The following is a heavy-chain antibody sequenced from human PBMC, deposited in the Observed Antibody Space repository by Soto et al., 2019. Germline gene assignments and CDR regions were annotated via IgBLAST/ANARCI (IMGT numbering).Heavy chain of an antibody. V-gene: IGHV1-2*04. Sequence: QVQLVQSGAEVQKPGASVRVSCKASGYSFSAYYIHWMRQAPGQGLEWMGWINPNSGGTKFAQKFQGWVTMTRDTSISTAYMELSRLKSDDTAVYFCARESGGTTATLDYYYFYMGVWGKGTTVTVSS. CDR3: ARESGGTTATLDYYYFYMGV. CDR1: GYSFSAYY. J-gene: IGHJ6*03. D-gene: IGHD4-17*01. CDR2: INPNSGGT.